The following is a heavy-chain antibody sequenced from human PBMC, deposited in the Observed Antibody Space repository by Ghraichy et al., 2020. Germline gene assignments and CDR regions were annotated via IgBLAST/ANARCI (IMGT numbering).Heavy chain of an antibody. CDR3: ARGVWAFDI. J-gene: IGHJ3*02. CDR2: INQSGST. CDR1: GGSFSGYY. D-gene: IGHD3-16*01. V-gene: IGHV4-34*01. Sequence: SETLSLTCAVYGGSFSGYYWSWIRQPPGKGLEWIGEINQSGSTNYNPSLKSRVTISVDTSKNQFSLKLSSVTAADTAVYYCARGVWAFDIWGQGTMVTVSS.